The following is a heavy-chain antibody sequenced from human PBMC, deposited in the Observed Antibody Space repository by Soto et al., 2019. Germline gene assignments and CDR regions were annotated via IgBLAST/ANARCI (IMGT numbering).Heavy chain of an antibody. CDR3: ARLLRCSGGSCSPNLLTYYYYYGMDV. D-gene: IGHD2-15*01. CDR1: GYSFTSYW. CDR2: IDPSDSYT. Sequence: PGESLKISCKGSGYSFTSYWISWVRQMPGKGLEWMGRIDPSDSYTNYSPSFQGHVTISADKSISTAYLQWSSLEASDTAMYYCARLLRCSGGSCSPNLLTYYYYYGMDVWGQGTTVTVYS. V-gene: IGHV5-10-1*01. J-gene: IGHJ6*02.